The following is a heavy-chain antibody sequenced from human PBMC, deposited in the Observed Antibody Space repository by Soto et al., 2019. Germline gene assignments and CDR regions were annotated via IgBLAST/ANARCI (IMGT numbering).Heavy chain of an antibody. D-gene: IGHD3-22*01. CDR3: AKERAYDYDSSGDY. J-gene: IGHJ4*02. V-gene: IGHV3-23*01. Sequence: GGSLRLSCAASGFTFSSYAMSWVRQAPGKGLEWVSAISGSGGGTYYADSVKGRFTISRDNSKNTLYLQMNSLRAEDTAVYYCAKERAYDYDSSGDYWGQGTLVTVSS. CDR2: ISGSGGGT. CDR1: GFTFSSYA.